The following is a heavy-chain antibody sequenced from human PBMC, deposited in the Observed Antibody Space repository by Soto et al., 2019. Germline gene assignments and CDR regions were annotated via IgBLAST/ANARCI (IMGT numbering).Heavy chain of an antibody. Sequence: SETLSLTCTVSGGSISSSTYFWGWIRQPPGKGLEWIGSIYYSGSTYYNPSLKSRVTISVDTSKSQFSLKLSSVTAADTAVYYCARVGRWLQRLWWFDPWGQGTLVTVSS. V-gene: IGHV4-39*07. CDR2: IYYSGST. J-gene: IGHJ5*02. CDR3: ARVGRWLQRLWWFDP. D-gene: IGHD5-12*01. CDR1: GGSISSSTYF.